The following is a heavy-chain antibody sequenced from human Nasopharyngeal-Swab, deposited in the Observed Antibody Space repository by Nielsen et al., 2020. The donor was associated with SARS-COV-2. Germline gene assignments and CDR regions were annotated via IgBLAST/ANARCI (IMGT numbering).Heavy chain of an antibody. J-gene: IGHJ4*02. CDR3: TRCGGSCYTGKDY. Sequence: GESLKISWAASGFIFSDSATHWVRQASGKGLEWVGRIRSKGNSYATEYAASVEGRFTISRDDSKNTAYLQMNSLITEDTAIYYCTRCGGSCYTGKDYWGQGTLVTVSS. CDR2: IRSKGNSYAT. V-gene: IGHV3-73*01. D-gene: IGHD2-15*01. CDR1: GFIFSDSA.